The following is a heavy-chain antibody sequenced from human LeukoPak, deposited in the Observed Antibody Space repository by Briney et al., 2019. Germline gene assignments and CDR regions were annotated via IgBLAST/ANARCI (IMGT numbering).Heavy chain of an antibody. CDR1: GFTFSSYS. CDR2: ISSSSSSI. D-gene: IGHD5-18*01. CDR3: ARASGDIVETATMGSY. Sequence: GGSLRLSCPASGFTFSSYSMNWVRQAPGKGLGWVSSISSSSSSIYYADSVKGRFTISRDNAKNSLYLQMNSLRAEDTAVYYCARASGDIVETATMGSYWGQGTLVTVSS. V-gene: IGHV3-21*01. J-gene: IGHJ4*02.